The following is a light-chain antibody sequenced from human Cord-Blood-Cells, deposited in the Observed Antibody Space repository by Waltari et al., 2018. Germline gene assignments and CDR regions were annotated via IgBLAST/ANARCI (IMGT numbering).Light chain of an antibody. CDR1: QSVSSY. V-gene: IGKV3-11*01. CDR3: QQRSNWLT. Sequence: EIVLKQSPATLSLSPGESATLSCRASQSVSSYLAWYQQKPGQAPRLLIYDASNRATGIPARFSGSGSGTDFTLTISSLEPEDFAVYYCQQRSNWLTFGGGTKVEIK. J-gene: IGKJ4*01. CDR2: DAS.